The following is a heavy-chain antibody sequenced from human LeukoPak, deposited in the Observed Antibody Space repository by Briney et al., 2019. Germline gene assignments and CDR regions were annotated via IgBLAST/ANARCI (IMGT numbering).Heavy chain of an antibody. Sequence: PSETLSLTCTVSGGSISSYYWSWIRQPPGKGLEWIGYIYYSGSANYNPSLKSRVTISIDTSNNQFSLKLNSVTAADTAVYYCARVSFYSGYDKAPFDYWGQGTLVTVSS. CDR2: IYYSGSA. V-gene: IGHV4-59*08. CDR1: GGSISSYY. J-gene: IGHJ4*02. CDR3: ARVSFYSGYDKAPFDY. D-gene: IGHD5-12*01.